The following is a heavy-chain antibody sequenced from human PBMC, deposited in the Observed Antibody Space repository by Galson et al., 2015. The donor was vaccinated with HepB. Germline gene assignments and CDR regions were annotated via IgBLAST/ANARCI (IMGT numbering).Heavy chain of an antibody. CDR2: INPNSGGT. D-gene: IGHD3-22*01. Sequence: SVKVSCKASGYTFTGYYMHWVRQAPGQGLEWMGWINPNSGGTNYAQKFQGWVTMTRDTSISTAYMELSRLRSDDTAVYYCARERDAVTYYYDSRSPGRRVHPFDYWGQGTLVTVSS. V-gene: IGHV1-2*04. CDR3: ARERDAVTYYYDSRSPGRRVHPFDY. CDR1: GYTFTGYY. J-gene: IGHJ4*02.